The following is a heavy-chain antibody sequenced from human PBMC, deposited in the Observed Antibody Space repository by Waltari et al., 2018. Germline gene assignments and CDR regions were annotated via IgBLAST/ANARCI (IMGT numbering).Heavy chain of an antibody. CDR1: GYSISSGYY. Sequence: QVQLQESGPGLVKPSETLSLTCAVSGYSISSGYYWGWIRQTPGKGLEWIGSIYHSGSTYYNPSLKSRVTISVDTSKNQFSLKLSSVTAADTAVYYCARVLRVTMVQGATGWFDPWGQGTLVTVSS. CDR3: ARVLRVTMVQGATGWFDP. J-gene: IGHJ5*02. D-gene: IGHD3-10*01. CDR2: IYHSGST. V-gene: IGHV4-38-2*01.